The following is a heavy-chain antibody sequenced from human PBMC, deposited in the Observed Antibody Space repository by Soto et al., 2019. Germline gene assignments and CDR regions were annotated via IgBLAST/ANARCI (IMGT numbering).Heavy chain of an antibody. Sequence: GGSLRLSCAASGFTFSSYAMSWVRQAPGEGLEWVSAISGSGGSTYYADSVKGRFTISRDNSKNTLYLQMNSLRAEDTAVYYCAKVPSHVLEPYFEDWGQGTLVTVSS. CDR2: ISGSGGST. CDR1: GFTFSSYA. D-gene: IGHD2-8*01. CDR3: AKVPSHVLEPYFED. V-gene: IGHV3-23*01. J-gene: IGHJ4*02.